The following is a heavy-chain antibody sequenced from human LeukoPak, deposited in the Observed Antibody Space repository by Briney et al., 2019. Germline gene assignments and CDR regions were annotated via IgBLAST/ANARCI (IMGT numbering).Heavy chain of an antibody. Sequence: SETLSLTCTVSGGSISSGDYYWSWIRQPPGKGLEWIGEINHSGSTNYNPSLKSRVTISVDTSKNQFSLKLSSVTAADTAVYYCARGKGETSSSYYFDYWGQGTLVTVSS. V-gene: IGHV4-39*07. CDR1: GGSISSGDYY. CDR3: ARGKGETSSSYYFDY. J-gene: IGHJ4*02. CDR2: INHSGST. D-gene: IGHD6-6*01.